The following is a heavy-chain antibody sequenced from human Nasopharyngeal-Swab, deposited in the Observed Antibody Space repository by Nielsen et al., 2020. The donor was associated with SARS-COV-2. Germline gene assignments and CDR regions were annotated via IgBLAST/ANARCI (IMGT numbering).Heavy chain of an antibody. J-gene: IGHJ6*02. D-gene: IGHD3/OR15-3a*01. CDR1: GDSISPNY. V-gene: IGHV4-59*01. Sequence: SETLSLTCTVSGDSISPNYRSWIRQSPGKRLEWIGDIYYTVSADYRPSLRTRVTISVDRSKNRFSLELTSVTTADTAVYYCARWVPFRRGTGRPSFYYFGMDVWGQGTTVTVSS. CDR2: IYYTVSA. CDR3: ARWVPFRRGTGRPSFYYFGMDV.